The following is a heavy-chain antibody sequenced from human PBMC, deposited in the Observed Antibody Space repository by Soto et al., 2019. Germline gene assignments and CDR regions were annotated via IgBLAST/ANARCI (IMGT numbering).Heavy chain of an antibody. CDR3: AKARCSTSNCYVPDY. CDR1: GFTFSSYS. D-gene: IGHD2-2*01. V-gene: IGHV3-21*04. CDR2: ISSSSGYI. J-gene: IGHJ4*02. Sequence: PGGSLRLSCAASGFTFSSYSMNWVRQAPGKGLECVSSISSSSGYIYYADSVKGRFTISRDNAKNSLYLQMNSLRAEDTAMYYCAKARCSTSNCYVPDYWGQGTLVTVSS.